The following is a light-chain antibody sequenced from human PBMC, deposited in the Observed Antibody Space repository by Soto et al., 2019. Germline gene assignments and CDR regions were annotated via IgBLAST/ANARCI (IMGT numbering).Light chain of an antibody. V-gene: IGKV1-12*01. CDR2: GAS. Sequence: IQMTQSPSSVSASVGDSVTITCRASQLISSWLAWYQVKPGKAPKLLIYGASNRESGVPSRFSGSESGTLFTLTISSLQPEDFATYYCQQASSFPLTFGGGTEVEV. CDR1: QLISSW. J-gene: IGKJ4*01. CDR3: QQASSFPLT.